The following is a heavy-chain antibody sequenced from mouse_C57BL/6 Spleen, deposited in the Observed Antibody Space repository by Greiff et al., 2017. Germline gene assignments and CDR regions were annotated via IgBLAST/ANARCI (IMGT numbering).Heavy chain of an antibody. Sequence: EVQGVESGGGLVKPGGSLKLSCAASGFTFSSYAMSWVRQTPEKRLEWVATISDGGSYTYYPDNVKGRSTISRDNAKDNLYLEMSHLKSDDAAMYYYARDRVITTVVAEDSIDYWGQGTTLTVSS. D-gene: IGHD1-1*01. CDR2: ISDGGSYT. CDR1: GFTFSSYA. J-gene: IGHJ2*01. CDR3: ARDRVITTVVAEDSIDY. V-gene: IGHV5-4*01.